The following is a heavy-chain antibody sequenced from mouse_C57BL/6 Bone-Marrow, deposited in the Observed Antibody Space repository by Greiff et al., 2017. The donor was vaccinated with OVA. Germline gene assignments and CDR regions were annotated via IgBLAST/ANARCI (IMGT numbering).Heavy chain of an antibody. Sequence: VQLVESGPGLVQPSQSLSITCTVSGFSLTSYGVHWVRQSPGKGLEWLGVIWRGGSTDYNAAFMSRMSITKDNSKSQVFFKMNSLQADDTAIYYCAKEYYYGSSGFAYWGKGTLVTVSA. CDR3: AKEYYYGSSGFAY. CDR1: GFSLTSYG. CDR2: IWRGGST. V-gene: IGHV2-5*01. J-gene: IGHJ3*01. D-gene: IGHD1-1*01.